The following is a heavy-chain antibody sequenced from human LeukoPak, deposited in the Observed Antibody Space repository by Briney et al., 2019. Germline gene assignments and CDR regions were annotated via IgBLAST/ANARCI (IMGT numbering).Heavy chain of an antibody. V-gene: IGHV4-4*07. CDR2: IYTSGST. Sequence: ESGPGLVKPSETLSLTCTVSGGSISSYYWSWIRQPAGKGLEWIGRIYTSGSTNYNPPLKSRVTISVDTSKNQFSLKLSSVTAADTAVYYCARTSIAARRGQSFDYWGQGTLVTVSS. CDR1: GGSISSYY. CDR3: ARTSIAARRGQSFDY. J-gene: IGHJ4*02. D-gene: IGHD6-6*01.